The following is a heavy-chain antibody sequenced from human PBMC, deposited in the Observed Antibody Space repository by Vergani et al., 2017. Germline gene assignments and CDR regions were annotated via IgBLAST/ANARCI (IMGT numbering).Heavy chain of an antibody. CDR3: ASIARAPTRRNSPPDY. CDR1: GGSISSYY. J-gene: IGHJ4*02. V-gene: IGHV4-34*10. D-gene: IGHD3-16*02. Sequence: QVQLQESGPGLVKPSETLSLTCTVSGGSISSYYWSWIRQAPGMGLEWIGEVNHGGSTNYNPSLKSRVSISVDTSKNQFSLQLTSVTAADSALYFCASIARAPTRRNSPPDYWGQGILVTVSS. CDR2: VNHGGST.